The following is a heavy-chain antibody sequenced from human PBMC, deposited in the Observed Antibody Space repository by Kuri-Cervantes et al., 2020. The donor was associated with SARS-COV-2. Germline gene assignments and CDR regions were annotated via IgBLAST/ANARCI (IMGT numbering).Heavy chain of an antibody. D-gene: IGHD4-17*01. CDR3: AKDREVHDYGGSFDY. CDR2: IYSGGSST. J-gene: IGHJ4*02. V-gene: IGHV3-23*03. CDR1: GFTFRSYA. Sequence: GGSLRLSCAASGFTFRSYAMSWVRQAPGKGLEWVSVIYSGGSSTYYADSVKGRFTISRDNSKNTLCLQMNSLRAEDTAVYYCAKDREVHDYGGSFDYWGQGTLVTVSS.